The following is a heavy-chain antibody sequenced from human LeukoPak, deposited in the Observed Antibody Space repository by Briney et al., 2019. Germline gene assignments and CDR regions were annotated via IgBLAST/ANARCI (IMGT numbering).Heavy chain of an antibody. CDR3: AKNLVDIVATIMGSYYYYYMDV. CDR2: INPNSGGT. CDR1: GYTFTGYY. D-gene: IGHD5-12*01. Sequence: ASVKVSCKASGYTFTGYYMHWARQAPGQGLEWMGWINPNSGGTNYAQKFQGRVTMTRDTSISTAYMELSRLRSDDTAVYYCAKNLVDIVATIMGSYYYYYMDVWGKGTTVTISS. V-gene: IGHV1-2*02. J-gene: IGHJ6*03.